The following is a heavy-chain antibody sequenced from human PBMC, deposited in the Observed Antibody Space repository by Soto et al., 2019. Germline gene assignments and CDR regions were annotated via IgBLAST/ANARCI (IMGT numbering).Heavy chain of an antibody. CDR2: IFYSGST. V-gene: IGHV4-31*03. CDR3: ARDQAGTAMGKFDY. J-gene: IGHJ4*02. D-gene: IGHD2-2*01. CDR1: AGSISSGGYS. Sequence: QVQLQESGPGLVKPSQTLSLTCTVSAGSISSGGYSWSWIRQHPGKGLEWIGYIFYSGSTYYNPSLKSRVTISVDTSKNQFPLKLSSVTAADTAVYYGARDQAGTAMGKFDYWGQGTLVIVAS.